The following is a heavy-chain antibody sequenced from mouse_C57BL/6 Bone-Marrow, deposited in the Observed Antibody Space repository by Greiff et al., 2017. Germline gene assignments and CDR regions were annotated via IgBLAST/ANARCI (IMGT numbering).Heavy chain of an antibody. Sequence: EVKLMESGGGLVQPKGSLKLSCAASGFSFNTYAMNWVRQAPGKGLEWVARISSKSNNYATYYADSVKDRFTISRDDSESMLYLQMNNLKTEDTAMYYCVRGGGIVRFSYWGQGTLVTVSA. CDR3: VRGGGIVRFSY. V-gene: IGHV10-1*01. CDR2: ISSKSNNYAT. CDR1: GFSFNTYA. J-gene: IGHJ3*01.